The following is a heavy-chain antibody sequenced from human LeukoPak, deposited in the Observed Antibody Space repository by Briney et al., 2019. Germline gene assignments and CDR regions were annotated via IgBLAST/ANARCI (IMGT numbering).Heavy chain of an antibody. J-gene: IGHJ4*02. CDR2: IYTSGST. D-gene: IGHD6-19*01. V-gene: IGHV4-61*02. Sequence: PSQTLSLTCTVSGGSISSGSYYWSWIRQPAGKGLEWIGRIYTSGSTTYNPSLKSRVTISVDTSKNQFSLKLSSVTAADTAVYYCAREWLGKVDYWGQGTLVTVSS. CDR3: AREWLGKVDY. CDR1: GGSISSGSYY.